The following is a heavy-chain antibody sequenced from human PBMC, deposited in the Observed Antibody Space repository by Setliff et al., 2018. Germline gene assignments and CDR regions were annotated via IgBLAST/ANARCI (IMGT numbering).Heavy chain of an antibody. V-gene: IGHV3-21*01. CDR2: ISSSSSYI. D-gene: IGHD3-3*01. J-gene: IGHJ4*02. CDR1: GFTVSINY. CDR3: ARGQGIFGVVTYFDY. Sequence: GGSLRLSCAASGFTVSINYMSWVRQAPGKGLEWVSSISSSSSYIYYADSVKGRFTISRDNAKNSLYLQMNSLRAEDTAVYYCARGQGIFGVVTYFDYWGQGTLVTVSS.